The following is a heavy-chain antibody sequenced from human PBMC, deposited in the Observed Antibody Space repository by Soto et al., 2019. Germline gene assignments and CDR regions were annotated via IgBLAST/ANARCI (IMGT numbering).Heavy chain of an antibody. CDR3: ARESEDLTSNFDY. CDR1: GFTFTRYS. V-gene: IGHV3-21*01. CDR2: ISSTTNYI. Sequence: VGSLRLSCAASGFTFTRYSMNWVRQAPGKGFEWVSSISSTTNYIYYADSMKGRFTVSRDNAKNSVYLEMNSLSAEDTAVYYCARESEDLTSNFDYWGQGTLVTVSS. J-gene: IGHJ4*02.